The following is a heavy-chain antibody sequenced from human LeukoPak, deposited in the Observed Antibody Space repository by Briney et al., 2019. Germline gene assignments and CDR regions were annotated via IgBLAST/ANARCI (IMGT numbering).Heavy chain of an antibody. CDR1: GGPLTSYY. V-gene: IGHV4-4*07. CDR3: AREGNTAMVGYYYYYMDV. Sequence: SETLSLTCAVSGGPLTSYYWSWIRQPAGKGLEWIGRIYTSGSTNYNPSLKSRVTISVDTSKNQFSLKLSSVTAADTAVYYCAREGNTAMVGYYYYYMDVWGKGTTVTVSS. CDR2: IYTSGST. J-gene: IGHJ6*03. D-gene: IGHD5-18*01.